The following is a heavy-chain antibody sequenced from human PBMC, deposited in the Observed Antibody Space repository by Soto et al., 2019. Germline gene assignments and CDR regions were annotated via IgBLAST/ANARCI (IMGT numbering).Heavy chain of an antibody. CDR1: GFTVSSNY. J-gene: IGHJ4*02. CDR3: ARDPRIQLWSYTLDY. D-gene: IGHD5-18*01. Sequence: GGSLRLSCAASGFTVSSNYMSWVRQAPGKGLEWVSVIYSGGSTYYADSVKGRFTISRDNSKNTLYLQMNSLRAEDTAVYYCARDPRIQLWSYTLDYWGQGTLVTVS. V-gene: IGHV3-53*01. CDR2: IYSGGST.